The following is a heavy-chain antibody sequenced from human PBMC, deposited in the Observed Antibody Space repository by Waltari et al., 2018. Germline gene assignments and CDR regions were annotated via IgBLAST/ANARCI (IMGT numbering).Heavy chain of an antibody. CDR2: SSAYNGNT. CDR1: GYTFTSYG. D-gene: IGHD3-10*01. Sequence: QVQLLQSGAEVKKPGASVKVSCKASGYTFTSYGISWMRQAPGQGLEWMGWSSAYNGNTNYAQKLQGRVTMTTDTSTSTAYMELRSLRSDDTAVYYCARDYYGSGSSHAFDIWGQGTMVTVSS. J-gene: IGHJ3*02. V-gene: IGHV1-18*01. CDR3: ARDYYGSGSSHAFDI.